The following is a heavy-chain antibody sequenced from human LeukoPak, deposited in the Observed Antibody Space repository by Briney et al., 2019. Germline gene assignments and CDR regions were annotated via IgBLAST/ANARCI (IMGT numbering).Heavy chain of an antibody. CDR3: ARVGTIGNTVDGFDL. V-gene: IGHV3-21*01. CDR1: GFIFSSYS. CDR2: ITSSSSYR. D-gene: IGHD1-1*01. J-gene: IGHJ3*01. Sequence: GGSLRLSCAASGFIFSSYSINWVRQAPGKGLEWVSCITSSSSYRSYAASVTGRFTISRDNAKNSLYLQMNSLRAEDTAVYYCARVGTIGNTVDGFDLWGQGTMVTVSS.